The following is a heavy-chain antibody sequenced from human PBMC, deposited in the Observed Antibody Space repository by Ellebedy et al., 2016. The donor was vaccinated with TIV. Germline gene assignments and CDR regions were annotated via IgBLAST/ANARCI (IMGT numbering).Heavy chain of an antibody. V-gene: IGHV5-10-1*01. Sequence: GESLKISCQDSGYSFTAEWISWVRQMPGKGLEWMGRIDPSGPYIQYSPSFQGHVPISIDKSINTAYLQWSSLQASDSAIYYCARLGGYCTDGLCYAYWGQGTLVTVSS. CDR1: GYSFTAEW. D-gene: IGHD2-8*01. CDR3: ARLGGYCTDGLCYAY. J-gene: IGHJ4*02. CDR2: IDPSGPYI.